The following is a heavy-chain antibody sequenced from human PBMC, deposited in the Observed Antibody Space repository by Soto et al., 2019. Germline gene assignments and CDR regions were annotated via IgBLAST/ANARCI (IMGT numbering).Heavy chain of an antibody. CDR2: IDPSDSYT. V-gene: IGHV5-10-1*01. Sequence: ESLTISRKGSGYSFSNSWSILVRQMPGKGLEWMGTIDPSDSYTSYSPSFQGHVTISADESISTAYLQWSSLKASDTAMYYCARRRVELRAEYHYGMDVWGQGTTVTVSS. J-gene: IGHJ6*01. CDR1: GYSFSNSW. CDR3: ARRRVELRAEYHYGMDV. D-gene: IGHD1-7*01.